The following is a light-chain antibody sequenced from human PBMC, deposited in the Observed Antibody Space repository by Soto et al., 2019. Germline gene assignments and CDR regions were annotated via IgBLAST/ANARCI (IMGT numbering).Light chain of an antibody. CDR2: GAS. V-gene: IGKV3-20*01. Sequence: VVLTQSPGTLSLSPGERATLSCRASQSVSSNYLAWYQQKPGQAPRLLIYGASNRATGIPDRFSGSGSGTDFTLSISRLESEDYAMYYCQQYGSSPGLFTFGPGTKLDIK. CDR3: QQYGSSPGLFT. J-gene: IGKJ3*01. CDR1: QSVSSNY.